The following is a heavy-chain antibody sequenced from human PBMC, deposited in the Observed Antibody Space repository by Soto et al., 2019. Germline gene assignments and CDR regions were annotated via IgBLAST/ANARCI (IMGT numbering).Heavy chain of an antibody. CDR1: GDTFSFYS. Sequence: QVQLVQSGAEVKKPGSSVRVSCKASGDTFSFYSINWVRHAPGLGLEWMGRINPILSMSNYAQRFQGRVTVTAYKSTSTAYMELSSLRSEDTAMYYCASSYGAGYRAFDYWGQGALVTVSS. CDR3: ASSYGAGYRAFDY. J-gene: IGHJ4*02. CDR2: INPILSMS. D-gene: IGHD3-10*01. V-gene: IGHV1-69*02.